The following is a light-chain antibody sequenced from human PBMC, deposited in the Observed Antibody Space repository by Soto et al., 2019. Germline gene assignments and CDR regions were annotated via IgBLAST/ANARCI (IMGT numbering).Light chain of an antibody. CDR2: AAS. CDR1: QSISSD. Sequence: DIQMTQSPSSLSASVGGRVTITCRASQSISSDLNWYQQKPGKAPKVLIYAASTLQSGVPSRFSGSGSGTEFTLTISSLLPEDSATYYCQQYNSYAYTFGQGTKVDIK. J-gene: IGKJ2*01. CDR3: QQYNSYAYT. V-gene: IGKV1-39*01.